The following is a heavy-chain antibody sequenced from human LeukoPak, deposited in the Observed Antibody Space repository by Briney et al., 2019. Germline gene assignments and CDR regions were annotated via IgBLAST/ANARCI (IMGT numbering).Heavy chain of an antibody. CDR3: AKERDTAMVTIDY. J-gene: IGHJ4*02. V-gene: IGHV3-30*02. Sequence: GGSLRLSCAASGFTFSSYGMHWVRQAPGKGLEWVAFIRYDGSNKYYADSVKGRFTTSRDNSKNTLYLQMNSLRAEDTAVYYCAKERDTAMVTIDYWGQGTLVTVSS. CDR2: IRYDGSNK. D-gene: IGHD5-18*01. CDR1: GFTFSSYG.